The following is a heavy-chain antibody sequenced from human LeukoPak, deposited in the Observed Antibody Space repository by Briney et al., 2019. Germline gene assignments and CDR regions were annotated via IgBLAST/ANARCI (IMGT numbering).Heavy chain of an antibody. J-gene: IGHJ6*03. CDR2: IYYSGST. CDR1: GGSISSGDYY. Sequence: SETLSHTCTVSGGSISSGDYYWSWIRQPPGKGQEWIGYIYYSGSTYYNPSLKSRVTISVDTSKNQFSLKLSSVTAADTAVYYCARGSRYYYYYMDVWGKGTTVTVSS. CDR3: ARGSRYYYYYMDV. V-gene: IGHV4-30-4*08.